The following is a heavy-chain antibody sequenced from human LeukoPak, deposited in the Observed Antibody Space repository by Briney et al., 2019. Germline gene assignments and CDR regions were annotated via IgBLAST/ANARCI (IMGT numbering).Heavy chain of an antibody. V-gene: IGHV4-34*01. D-gene: IGHD6-13*01. CDR2: INHSGST. J-gene: IGHJ4*02. Sequence: SETLSLTCAVYGGSFSGYYWSWIRQPPGKGLEWIGEINHSGSTNYNPSLKSRVTISVDTSKNQFSQKLSSVTAADTAVYYCACIAPGGPVPYWGQGTLVTVSS. CDR3: ACIAPGGPVPY. CDR1: GGSFSGYY.